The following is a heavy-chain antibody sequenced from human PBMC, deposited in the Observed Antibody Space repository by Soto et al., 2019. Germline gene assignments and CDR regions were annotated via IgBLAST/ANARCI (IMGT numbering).Heavy chain of an antibody. CDR3: ARVAEVYYYGADY. CDR2: IYYSGST. V-gene: IGHV4-31*03. D-gene: IGHD3-10*01. CDR1: GGSISSGGYY. Sequence: TLSLTCTVSGGSISSGGYYWSWIRQHPGKGLEWIGYIYYSGSTYYNPSLKSRVTISVDTSKNQFSLKLSSVTAADTAVYYCARVAEVYYYGADYWGQGTLVTVSS. J-gene: IGHJ4*02.